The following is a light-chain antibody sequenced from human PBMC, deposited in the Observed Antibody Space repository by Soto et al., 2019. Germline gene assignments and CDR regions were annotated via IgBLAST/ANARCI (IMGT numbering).Light chain of an antibody. V-gene: IGKV3-15*01. J-gene: IGKJ1*01. CDR3: QQYNNWWT. CDR2: GAS. CDR1: QSVSNN. Sequence: EIVMTQSPATLSASPGERATLSCRASQSVSNNLAWYQKKPGQAPRLLIYGASTRATGIPARFSCSGSGTEFTLTISSLQSEDFAVYYCQQYNNWWTFGQGTRVEIK.